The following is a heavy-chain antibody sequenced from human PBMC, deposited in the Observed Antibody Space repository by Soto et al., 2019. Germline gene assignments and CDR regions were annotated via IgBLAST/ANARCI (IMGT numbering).Heavy chain of an antibody. CDR3: ARDYGRDGYNYIYFDY. CDR1: GGTFSSYA. Sequence: SVKVSCKASGGTFSSYAISWVRQAPGQGLEWMGGIIPIFGTANYAQKFQGRVTITADESTSTAYMELSSLRSEDTAVYYCARDYGRDGYNYIYFDYWGQGTLVTVSS. D-gene: IGHD5-12*01. V-gene: IGHV1-69*13. J-gene: IGHJ4*02. CDR2: IIPIFGTA.